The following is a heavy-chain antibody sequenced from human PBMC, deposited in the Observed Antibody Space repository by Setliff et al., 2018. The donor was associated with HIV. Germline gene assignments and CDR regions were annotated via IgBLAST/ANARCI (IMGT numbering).Heavy chain of an antibody. Sequence: KSSETLSLTCAVSGGSVSSSNWWSWVRQPPGKGLEWIGEISQSGSTNYNPSLKSRFTISVDNAKTQFSLNMSSVTAADTAVYYCARSKTFYDFWGGYYTHGAFKIWGLGTMVTVS. CDR3: ARSKTFYDFWGGYYTHGAFKI. J-gene: IGHJ3*02. CDR1: GGSVSSSNW. CDR2: ISQSGST. V-gene: IGHV4-4*02. D-gene: IGHD3-3*01.